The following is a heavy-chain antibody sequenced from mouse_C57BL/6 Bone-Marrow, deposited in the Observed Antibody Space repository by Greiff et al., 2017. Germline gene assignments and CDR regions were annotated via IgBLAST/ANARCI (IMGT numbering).Heavy chain of an antibody. CDR1: GYTFTSYW. J-gene: IGHJ1*03. CDR3: TRPCYSNDWYFDV. CDR2: IYPGSGST. V-gene: IGHV1-55*01. Sequence: VQLQQPGAELVKPGASVKMSCKASGYTFTSYWITWVKQRPGQGLEWIGDIYPGSGSTNYNEKFKSKATLTVDTSANTAYMQLSSLTSEDSAVYYGTRPCYSNDWYFDVGGTGTTVTVS. D-gene: IGHD2-5*01.